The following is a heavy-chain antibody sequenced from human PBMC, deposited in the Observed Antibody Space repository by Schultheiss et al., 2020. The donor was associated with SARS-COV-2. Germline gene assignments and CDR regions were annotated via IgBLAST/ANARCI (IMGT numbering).Heavy chain of an antibody. D-gene: IGHD3-22*01. J-gene: IGHJ4*02. CDR1: GYTFTSYG. Sequence: ASVKVSCKASGYTFTSYGISWVRQAPGQGLEWMGWISAYNGNTNYAQKLQGRVTMTTDTSTSTAYMELSSLRSEDTAVYYCARDYYDSSGYYSAYFDYWGQGTLVTVSS. V-gene: IGHV1-18*01. CDR3: ARDYYDSSGYYSAYFDY. CDR2: ISAYNGNT.